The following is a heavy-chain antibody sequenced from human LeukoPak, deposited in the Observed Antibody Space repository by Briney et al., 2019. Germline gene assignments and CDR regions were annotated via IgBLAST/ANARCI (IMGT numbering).Heavy chain of an antibody. J-gene: IGHJ3*02. Sequence: GGSLRLSCAASGFTFSSYAMNWVRQAPGKGLEWVSTISGSGGSTYYADSVKGRFTISRDNSKNTLYLQMNSLRVEDTAVHYCAKSQPRGFDNWGQGTMVNGSS. CDR1: GFTFSSYA. D-gene: IGHD5-12*01. CDR2: ISGSGGST. V-gene: IGHV3-23*01. CDR3: AKSQPRGFDN.